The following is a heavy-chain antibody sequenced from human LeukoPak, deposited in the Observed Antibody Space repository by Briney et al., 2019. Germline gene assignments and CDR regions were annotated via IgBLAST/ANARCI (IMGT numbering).Heavy chain of an antibody. V-gene: IGHV3-74*01. Sequence: PGGSLRLSCAASGYTFSRYWMHWVRQAPGKGLVWVSRINSDGSSTSYADSVKGRFTISRDNAKNTLFLQMNSLRAEDTAVYYCVYYDSSGYYLSDYWGQGTLVTVSS. CDR2: INSDGSST. CDR3: VYYDSSGYYLSDY. CDR1: GYTFSRYW. D-gene: IGHD3-22*01. J-gene: IGHJ4*02.